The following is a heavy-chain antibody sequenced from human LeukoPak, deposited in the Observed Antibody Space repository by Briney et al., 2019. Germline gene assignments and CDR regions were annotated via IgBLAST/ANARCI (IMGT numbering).Heavy chain of an antibody. J-gene: IGHJ3*02. D-gene: IGHD3-10*01. CDR1: GGSISSNSYY. Sequence: SETLSLTCTVSGGSISSNSYYWGWIHQPPGKGLEWIGSLYYAGNTFLNPTLDSRVTITVDKSKNQFSLKLRSATAADTAVYYCARAARLRITLVRLIHAAFDMWGQGTMVTVSS. V-gene: IGHV4-39*02. CDR2: LYYAGNT. CDR3: ARAARLRITLVRLIHAAFDM.